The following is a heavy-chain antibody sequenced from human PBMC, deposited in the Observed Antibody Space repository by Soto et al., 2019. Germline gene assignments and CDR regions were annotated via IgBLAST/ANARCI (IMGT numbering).Heavy chain of an antibody. CDR1: GYTFTSYG. J-gene: IGHJ4*02. D-gene: IGHD6-13*01. Sequence: QVQLVQSGAEVKKPGASVKVSCKASGYTFTSYGISWVRQAPGQGLEWMGWISAYNGNTNYAQKLQGRVTMTTDTSTSTAYMELRSLRSDYTAVYYCATDDRYSSSWARFDYWGQGTLVTVSS. V-gene: IGHV1-18*01. CDR3: ATDDRYSSSWARFDY. CDR2: ISAYNGNT.